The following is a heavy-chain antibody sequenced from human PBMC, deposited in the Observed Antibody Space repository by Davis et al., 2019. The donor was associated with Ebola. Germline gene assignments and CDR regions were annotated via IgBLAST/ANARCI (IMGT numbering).Heavy chain of an antibody. V-gene: IGHV1-69*13. CDR3: ARDYYDSSGYLWYFDL. J-gene: IGHJ2*01. CDR2: NIPIFGTA. D-gene: IGHD3-22*01. Sequence: AASVKVSCKASGGTFSSYAISWVRQAPGQGLEWMGGNIPIFGTANYAQKFQGRVTITADESTSTAYMELSSLRSEDTAVYYCARDYYDSSGYLWYFDLWGRGTLVTVSS. CDR1: GGTFSSYA.